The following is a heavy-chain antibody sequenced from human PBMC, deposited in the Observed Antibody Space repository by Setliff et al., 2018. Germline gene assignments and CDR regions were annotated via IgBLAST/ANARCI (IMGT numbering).Heavy chain of an antibody. J-gene: IGHJ4*02. V-gene: IGHV1-46*01. CDR1: GYSFIRYY. D-gene: IGHD6-13*01. CDR3: ARAGDAAAGRKGVFEY. CDR2: XXVXXXXX. Sequence: VKVSCKTSGYSFIRYYMYWVRQAPGQGLEWMGLXXVXXXXXSYEQKFQXXVTMTRDTSTGTVYMELTSLKSEDTAVYYCARAGDAAAGRKGVFEYWGQGSLVTVSS.